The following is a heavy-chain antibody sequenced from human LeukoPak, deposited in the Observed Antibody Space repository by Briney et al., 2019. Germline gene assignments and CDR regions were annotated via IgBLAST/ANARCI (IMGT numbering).Heavy chain of an antibody. CDR1: GDSINSLDL. D-gene: IGHD5-18*01. J-gene: IGHJ4*02. V-gene: IGHV4-31*03. CDR3: AGTGYSYGTFDY. CDR2: VYYSGST. Sequence: SETLSLTCTVSGDSINSLDLWSWVRQPPGKGLEWIGYVYYSGSTYYNPSLKSRVTISVDTSKNQFSLKLSSVTAADTAVYYCAGTGYSYGTFDYWGQGTLVTVSS.